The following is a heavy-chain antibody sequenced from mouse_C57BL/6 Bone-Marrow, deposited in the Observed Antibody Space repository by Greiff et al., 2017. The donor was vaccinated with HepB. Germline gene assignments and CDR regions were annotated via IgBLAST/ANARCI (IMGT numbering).Heavy chain of an antibody. CDR3: ARLAYYGNYERYFDY. CDR2: IDPSDSYT. Sequence: QVQLQQPGAELVMPGASVKLSCKASGYTFTSYWMHWVKQRPGQGLEWIGEIDPSDSYTNYNQKFKGKSTLTVDKSSSTAYMQLSSLTSEDSAVYYCARLAYYGNYERYFDYWGQGTTLTVSS. CDR1: GYTFTSYW. V-gene: IGHV1-69*01. D-gene: IGHD2-10*01. J-gene: IGHJ2*01.